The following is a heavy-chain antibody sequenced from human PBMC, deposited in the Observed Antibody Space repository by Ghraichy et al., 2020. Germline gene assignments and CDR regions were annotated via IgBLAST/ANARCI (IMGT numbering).Heavy chain of an antibody. CDR2: ISGSGGST. CDR1: GFTFSNSA. CDR3: TKFYYGSGTYYYYYGMDV. Sequence: GGSLRLSCAASGFTFSNSAMSWVRQAPGKGLEWVSAISGSGGSTYYTYSVKGRFTISRDNSKNTLYLQMNSLRAEDTAVYYCTKFYYGSGTYYYYYGMDVWGQGPTVTVSS. D-gene: IGHD3-10*01. J-gene: IGHJ6*02. V-gene: IGHV3-23*01.